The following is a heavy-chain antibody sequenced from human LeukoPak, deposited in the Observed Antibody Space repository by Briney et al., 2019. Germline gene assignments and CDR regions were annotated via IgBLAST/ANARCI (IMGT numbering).Heavy chain of an antibody. D-gene: IGHD3-22*01. CDR1: GFTFSGSA. CDR3: TRRDYYDSSGYSHINY. V-gene: IGHV3-73*01. CDR2: IRSKANSYAT. J-gene: IGHJ4*02. Sequence: PGGSLRLSCAASGFTFSGSAMHWVRQASGKGLEWVGRIRSKANSYATAYAASVKGRFTISRDDSKNTAYLQMDSLKTEDTAVYYCTRRDYYDSSGYSHINYWGQGTLVTVSS.